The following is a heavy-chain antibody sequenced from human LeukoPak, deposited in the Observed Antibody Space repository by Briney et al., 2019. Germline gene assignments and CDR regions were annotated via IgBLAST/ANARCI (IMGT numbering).Heavy chain of an antibody. CDR1: GGSVSSGTYY. Sequence: SETLSLTCTVSGGSVSSGTYYWSWIRQPPGKGLEWIGEINHSGSTNYNPSLKSRVTISVDTSKNQFSLKLSSVTAADTAVYYCARGRRAYSYGFRGAYYFDYWGQGTLVTVSS. V-gene: IGHV4-39*07. CDR2: INHSGST. D-gene: IGHD5-18*01. J-gene: IGHJ4*02. CDR3: ARGRRAYSYGFRGAYYFDY.